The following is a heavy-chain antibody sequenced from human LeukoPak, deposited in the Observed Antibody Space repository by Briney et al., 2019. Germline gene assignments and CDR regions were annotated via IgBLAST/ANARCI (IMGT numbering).Heavy chain of an antibody. D-gene: IGHD6-13*01. CDR2: ISAYNGNT. J-gene: IGHJ4*02. CDR3: ARHTTGYRSSWYYY. CDR1: GYTFTSYG. Sequence: GASVKVSCKASGYTFTSYGISWVRQAPGQGLEWMGWISAYNGNTNYAQKLQGRVTMTTDTSTSTAYIETRSLRSDDAAVYYRARHTTGYRSSWYYYWGQGTLVTVSS. V-gene: IGHV1-18*01.